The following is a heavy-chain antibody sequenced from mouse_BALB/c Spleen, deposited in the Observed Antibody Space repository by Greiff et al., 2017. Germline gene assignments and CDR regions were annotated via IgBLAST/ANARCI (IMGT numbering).Heavy chain of an antibody. D-gene: IGHD2-4*01. CDR2: ISYSGST. CDR3: ARDDLYAMDY. J-gene: IGHJ4*01. CDR1: GYSITSDYA. V-gene: IGHV3-2*02. Sequence: DVQLQESGPGLVKPSQSLSLTCTVTGYSITSDYAWNWIRQFPGNKLEWMGYISYSGSTSYNPSLKSRISITRDTSKNQFFLQLNSVTTEDTATYYCARDDLYAMDYWGQGTSVTGSA.